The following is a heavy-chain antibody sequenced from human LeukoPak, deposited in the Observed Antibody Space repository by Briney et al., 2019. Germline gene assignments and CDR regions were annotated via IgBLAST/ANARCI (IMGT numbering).Heavy chain of an antibody. Sequence: SETLSLTCAVYGGSFSGYYWSWIRQPPGKGLEWIGEINHSGSTNYNPSLKSRVTISVDTSKGQFSLKLSSVTAADTAVYYCAIGGFGSPNWFDPWGQGTLVTVSS. CDR2: INHSGST. J-gene: IGHJ5*02. D-gene: IGHD3-10*01. V-gene: IGHV4-34*01. CDR3: AIGGFGSPNWFDP. CDR1: GGSFSGYY.